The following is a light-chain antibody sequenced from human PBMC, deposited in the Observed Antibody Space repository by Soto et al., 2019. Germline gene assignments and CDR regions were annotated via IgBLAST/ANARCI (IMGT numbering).Light chain of an antibody. CDR1: SSDVGSYNL. Sequence: QSALTQPASVSGSPGQSITISCTGTSSDVGSYNLVSWYQQHPGKAPKLMIYEGNKRPSGVSNRVSGSKSANTASLAISGLHTEDEADYYCCSYAGTNTIVFGTGTKVTVL. CDR3: CSYAGTNTIV. CDR2: EGN. V-gene: IGLV2-23*01. J-gene: IGLJ1*01.